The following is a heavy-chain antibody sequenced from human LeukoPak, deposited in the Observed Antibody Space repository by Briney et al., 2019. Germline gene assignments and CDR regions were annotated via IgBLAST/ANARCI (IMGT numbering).Heavy chain of an antibody. CDR1: GCTFTGYY. CDR2: INPNSGGT. J-gene: IGHJ3*02. Sequence: ASVKVSCKASGCTFTGYYMHWVRQAPGQGLEWMGWINPNSGGTNYAQKFQGRVTMTRDTSISTAYMELSRLRSDDTAVYYCASPKGYCSSTSCQATALYAFDIWGQGTMVTVSS. D-gene: IGHD2-2*01. CDR3: ASPKGYCSSTSCQATALYAFDI. V-gene: IGHV1-2*02.